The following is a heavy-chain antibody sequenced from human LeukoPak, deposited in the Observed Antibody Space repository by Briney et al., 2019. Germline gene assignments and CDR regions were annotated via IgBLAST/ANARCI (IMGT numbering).Heavy chain of an antibody. Sequence: GGSLRLSCAASGFTFSSYAMSWVRQAPGKGLESVSAISGSGGSTYYADSVKGRFTISRDNSKNTLYLQMNSLRAEDTAVYYCAKDRSARLLWFGELGPIGGQGTLVTVSS. CDR2: ISGSGGST. CDR3: AKDRSARLLWFGELGPI. D-gene: IGHD3-10*01. J-gene: IGHJ4*02. V-gene: IGHV3-23*01. CDR1: GFTFSSYA.